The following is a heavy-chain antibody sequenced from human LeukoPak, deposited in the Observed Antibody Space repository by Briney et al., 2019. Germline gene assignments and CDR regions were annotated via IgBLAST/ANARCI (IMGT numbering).Heavy chain of an antibody. CDR3: ARQDGDGLYFFDY. Sequence: GESLMISCKGSAYSFTSYWIAWVRQMPGQGLEWMGIIYPGDSDTRYSPSSQGQVTISADKSISTAYPQWSSLKASDTAMYYCARQDGDGLYFFDYWGQGTLVTVSS. V-gene: IGHV5-51*01. CDR2: IYPGDSDT. D-gene: IGHD5-12*01. CDR1: AYSFTSYW. J-gene: IGHJ4*02.